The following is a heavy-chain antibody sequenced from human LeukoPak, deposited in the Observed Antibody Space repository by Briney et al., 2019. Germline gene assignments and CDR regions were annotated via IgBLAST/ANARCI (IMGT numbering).Heavy chain of an antibody. V-gene: IGHV3-23*01. CDR2: IGGGGNGFTT. CDR1: GFTFRSYA. D-gene: IGHD2-15*01. J-gene: IGHJ5*02. Sequence: GGSLRLSCAASGFTFRSYAMSWVRQAPGKGLEWVSAIGGGGNGFTTYYGEFMKGRFTISRDNSKNTLYLQMNSLRAEDTAVYYCARDLVRFGGWYDHWGQGTLVTVSS. CDR3: ARDLVRFGGWYDH.